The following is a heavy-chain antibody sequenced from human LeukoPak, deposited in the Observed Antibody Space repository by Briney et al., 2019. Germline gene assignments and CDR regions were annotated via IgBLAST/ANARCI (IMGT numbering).Heavy chain of an antibody. J-gene: IGHJ4*02. CDR1: GGSISGFH. V-gene: IGHV4-59*01. CDR3: ARTIVVVPAAAFYFDY. D-gene: IGHD2-2*01. Sequence: SETLSLTCTVSGGSISGFHWSWVRRPPGKGLEWIGYISYSGSTNYNPSLKSRVTISVDTSKNQFSLKLSSVTATDTAVYYCARTIVVVPAAAFYFDYWGQGTLVTVSS. CDR2: ISYSGST.